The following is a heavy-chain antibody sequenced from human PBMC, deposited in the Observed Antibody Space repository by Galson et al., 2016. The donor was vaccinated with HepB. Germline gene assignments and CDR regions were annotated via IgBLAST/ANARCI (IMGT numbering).Heavy chain of an antibody. CDR2: IYYSGST. Sequence: SETLSLTCTVSGGSISSYYWSWIRQPPGKGLEWIGYIYYSGSTNYNPSLKSRVTISVDTSKNQFSLRLSSVTATDTAVYYCARTQSELEPDDLSCFDPWGQGTLVTVSS. V-gene: IGHV4-59*01. D-gene: IGHD1-1*01. J-gene: IGHJ5*02. CDR1: GGSISSYY. CDR3: ARTQSELEPDDLSCFDP.